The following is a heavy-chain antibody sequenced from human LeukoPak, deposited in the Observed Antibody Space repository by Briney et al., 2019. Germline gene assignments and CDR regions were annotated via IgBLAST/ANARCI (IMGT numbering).Heavy chain of an antibody. D-gene: IGHD1/OR15-1a*01. CDR3: AKDHRYNWNTDYFDY. CDR1: GFTFSSYA. J-gene: IGHJ4*02. Sequence: GGSLRLSCAASGFTFSSYAMSWVRQAPGKGLEWVSAMSGSGDITYYADSVKGRFAISRDNSKNTLYLQMSSLRADDMALYYCAKDHRYNWNTDYFDYWGQGTLLTVSS. CDR2: MSGSGDIT. V-gene: IGHV3-23*01.